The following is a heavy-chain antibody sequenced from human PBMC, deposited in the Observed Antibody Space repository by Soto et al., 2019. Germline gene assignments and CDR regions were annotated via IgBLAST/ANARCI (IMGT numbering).Heavy chain of an antibody. Sequence: GGSLRLSCTASGFTFTNYAMNWVRQAPGKGLEWVSGISGSGARTYYADSVKGHFTISRDNSRNTVYLQMNSLRGEDTAIYYCARDGRIPAALGVWAHDTFDIWGQGTLVTVSS. CDR2: ISGSGART. CDR1: GFTFTNYA. J-gene: IGHJ3*02. D-gene: IGHD6-13*01. V-gene: IGHV3-23*01. CDR3: ARDGRIPAALGVWAHDTFDI.